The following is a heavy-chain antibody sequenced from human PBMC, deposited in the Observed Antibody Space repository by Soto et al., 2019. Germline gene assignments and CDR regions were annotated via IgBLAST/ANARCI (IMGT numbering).Heavy chain of an antibody. D-gene: IGHD3-3*01. CDR3: AHRVLRTVFGLVTTTAIYFDF. Sequence: QITLNESGPTQVKPRQTLTLTCTFSGFSLNTSGVGVGWIRQSPGKAPEWLALIYWDEDKRYSPSLKSRLTITKDTSKTQVVLTMADLDPVDTATYYCAHRVLRTVFGLVTTTAIYFDFWGQGTPVAVSS. V-gene: IGHV2-5*02. CDR1: GFSLNTSGVG. CDR2: IYWDEDK. J-gene: IGHJ4*02.